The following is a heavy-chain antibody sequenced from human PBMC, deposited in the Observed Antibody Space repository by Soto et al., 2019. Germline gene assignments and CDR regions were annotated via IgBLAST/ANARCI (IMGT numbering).Heavy chain of an antibody. CDR3: ARAAYGDYDDYYMDV. D-gene: IGHD4-17*01. CDR2: IYYSGST. J-gene: IGHJ6*03. CDR1: GGSISSYY. V-gene: IGHV4-59*01. Sequence: QVQLQESGPGLVKPSETLSLTCTVSGGSISSYYWSWIRQPPGKGLEWIGYIYYSGSTNYNPSLKSRVTISVDTSKNQFSLKLSSVTAADTAVYYCARAAYGDYDDYYMDVWGKGTTVTVSS.